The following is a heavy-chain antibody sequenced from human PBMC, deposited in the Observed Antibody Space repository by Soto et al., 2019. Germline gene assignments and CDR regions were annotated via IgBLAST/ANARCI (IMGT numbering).Heavy chain of an antibody. CDR1: GGSISSGGYS. CDR2: IYHSGST. CDR3: ARGRDWFDP. J-gene: IGHJ5*02. V-gene: IGHV4-30-2*01. Sequence: SETLSRICAVSGGSISSGGYSWSWILQPPGRGLEWIGSIYHSGSTYYSASLKSRVTISVDRSKNQLSLKLSSVPAADTAVYYCARGRDWFDPWGQGTLVTVSS.